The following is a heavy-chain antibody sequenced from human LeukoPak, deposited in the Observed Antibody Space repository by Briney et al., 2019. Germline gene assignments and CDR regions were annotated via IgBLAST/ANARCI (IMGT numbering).Heavy chain of an antibody. J-gene: IGHJ4*02. CDR1: GGTFSSYA. V-gene: IGHV1-69*06. D-gene: IGHD3-9*01. Sequence: ASVKVSCKASGGTFSSYAISWVRQAPGQGLEWMGGIIPIFGTANYAQKFQGRVTITADKSTSTAYMELSSLGSEDTAVYYCARGHYDILTGHNRYYFDYWGQGTLVTVSS. CDR2: IIPIFGTA. CDR3: ARGHYDILTGHNRYYFDY.